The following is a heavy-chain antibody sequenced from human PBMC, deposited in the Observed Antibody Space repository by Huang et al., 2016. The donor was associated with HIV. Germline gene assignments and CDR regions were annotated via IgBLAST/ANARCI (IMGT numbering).Heavy chain of an antibody. V-gene: IGHV3-23*01. D-gene: IGHD6-19*01. Sequence: EVQLLESGGGLVQPGGSLRLSCAASGFTFSSYAMNWVRQAPGKGLEGVSAISGSGSFTYYADSVKGRFTISRDNSRNTLYLQMNSLRAEDTAVYYCAKGGYTSGWYNYWGQGTLVTVSS. CDR3: AKGGYTSGWYNY. CDR2: ISGSGSFT. CDR1: GFTFSSYA. J-gene: IGHJ4*02.